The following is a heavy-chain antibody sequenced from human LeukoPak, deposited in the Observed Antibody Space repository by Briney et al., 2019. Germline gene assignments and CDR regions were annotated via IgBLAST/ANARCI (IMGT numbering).Heavy chain of an antibody. J-gene: IGHJ4*02. D-gene: IGHD3-10*01. V-gene: IGHV3-20*04. CDR3: ARAGYYGSGPYYFDF. Sequence: PGGSLRHGCAASGITFNDNGMRWVRQAPGKGLEWVSGVNWNGGSTVYADSVKGRFTISRDNAKRSLYLQMNSLRAEDTAFYYCARAGYYGSGPYYFDFWGQGTLVTVSS. CDR1: GITFNDNG. CDR2: VNWNGGST.